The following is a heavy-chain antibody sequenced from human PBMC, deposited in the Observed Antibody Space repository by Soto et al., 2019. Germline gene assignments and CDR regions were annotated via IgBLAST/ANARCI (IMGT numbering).Heavy chain of an antibody. CDR3: PHHEEGAPWAGGFDS. Sequence: GGSLRLSCAASGFRFRTRAMSWVRQAPGKGLEWVASIRPGGDSTYYADSVKGRFAVSRDNSNVTLYLQMDSLRVEDTAIYYCPHHEEGAPWAGGFDSWGQGTLVTVSS. J-gene: IGHJ5*01. V-gene: IGHV3-23*01. CDR1: GFRFRTRA. CDR2: IRPGGDST. D-gene: IGHD1-26*01.